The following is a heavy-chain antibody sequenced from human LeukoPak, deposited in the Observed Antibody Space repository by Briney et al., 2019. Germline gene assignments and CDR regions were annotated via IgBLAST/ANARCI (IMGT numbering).Heavy chain of an antibody. CDR3: ARHPYHYYDSSGYARFDY. V-gene: IGHV4-39*01. J-gene: IGHJ4*02. CDR1: GGSISSTSYY. Sequence: KPSETLSLTCTVSGGSISSTSYYWGWIRQPPGKGLEWIGNIYYSGSTYYNPSLKSRVTISVDTSKNQFSLKLSSVTAADTAVYYCARHPYHYYDSSGYARFDYWGQGPGVPVSS. D-gene: IGHD3-22*01. CDR2: IYYSGST.